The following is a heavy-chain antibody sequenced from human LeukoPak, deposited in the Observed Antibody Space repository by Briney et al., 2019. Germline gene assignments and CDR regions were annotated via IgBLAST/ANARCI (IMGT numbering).Heavy chain of an antibody. CDR1: GYTFIGYY. J-gene: IGHJ5*02. CDR3: SRDVGGFCGGGSGYSGWFDP. V-gene: IGHV1-2*02. CDR2: INPNCNGT. D-gene: IGHD2-15*01. Sequence: AAVKVTFKSSGYTFIGYYKHWERQPPAQGLEWMGFINPNCNGTNYGQKFHGRVTMTRYTSISTASMELSRLSSNDTAVDYCSRDVGGFCGGGSGYSGWFDPWGQGTLVTVSS.